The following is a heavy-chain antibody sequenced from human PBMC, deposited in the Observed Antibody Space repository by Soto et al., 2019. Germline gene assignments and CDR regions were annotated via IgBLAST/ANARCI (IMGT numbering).Heavy chain of an antibody. CDR1: GYTFTSYG. D-gene: IGHD4-17*01. CDR3: ARCPPGGDYGDWYFDL. J-gene: IGHJ2*01. CDR2: INPSGGST. Sequence: GASVKVSCKASGYTFTSYGISWVRQAPGQGLEWMGIINPSGGSTSYAQKFQGRVTMTRDTSTSTVYMELSSLRSEDTAVYYCARCPPGGDYGDWYFDLWGRGTLVTVSS. V-gene: IGHV1-46*01.